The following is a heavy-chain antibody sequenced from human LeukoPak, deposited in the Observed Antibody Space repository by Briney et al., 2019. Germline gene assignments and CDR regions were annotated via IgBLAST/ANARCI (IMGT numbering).Heavy chain of an antibody. J-gene: IGHJ3*02. CDR1: GFTFSSYG. D-gene: IGHD3-16*01. Sequence: PGVSLRLSCAASGFTFSSYGMHWVRQAPGKGLEGVAFIRYDGSNKYYADSVKGRFTISRDNSKNTLYLQMNSLRAEDTAVYYCAKAGGDILDAFDIWGQGTMVTVSS. CDR3: AKAGGDILDAFDI. V-gene: IGHV3-30*02. CDR2: IRYDGSNK.